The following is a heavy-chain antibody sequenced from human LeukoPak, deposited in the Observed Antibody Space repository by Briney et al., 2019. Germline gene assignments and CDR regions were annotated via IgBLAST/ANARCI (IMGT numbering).Heavy chain of an antibody. J-gene: IGHJ3*02. CDR3: ARVRAVTFGGVIVPDAFDI. V-gene: IGHV3-21*01. CDR2: ISSSSSYI. D-gene: IGHD3-16*02. Sequence: GGSLRLSCAASGFTFSSYSMNWVRQAPEKGLEWVSSISSSSSYIYYADSVKGRFTISRDNAKNSLYLQMNSLRAEDTAVYYCARVRAVTFGGVIVPDAFDIWGQGTMVTVSS. CDR1: GFTFSSYS.